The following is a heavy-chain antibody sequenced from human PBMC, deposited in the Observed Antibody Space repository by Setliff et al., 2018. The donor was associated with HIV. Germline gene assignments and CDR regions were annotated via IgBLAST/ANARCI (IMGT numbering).Heavy chain of an antibody. CDR3: ASGEDSGTYGEPYDS. V-gene: IGHV4-39*01. D-gene: IGHD1-26*01. Sequence: SETLSLTCTVSGDSIISSRNFWGWIRQPPGKGLEWIGNIHSSGSTYYNPSLKSRVFISVDLSINQFSLKLHSVTATDTAVYYCASGEDSGTYGEPYDSWGQGALVTVSS. CDR2: IHSSGST. J-gene: IGHJ4*02. CDR1: GDSIISSRNF.